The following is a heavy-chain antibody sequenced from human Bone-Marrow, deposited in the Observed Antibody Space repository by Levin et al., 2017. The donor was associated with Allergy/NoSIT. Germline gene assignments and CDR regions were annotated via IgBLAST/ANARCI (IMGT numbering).Heavy chain of an antibody. CDR1: GFTVSGNY. V-gene: IGHV3-66*01. D-gene: IGHD4-17*01. CDR2: IYSGGSA. J-gene: IGHJ5*02. Sequence: GGSLRLSCAASGFTVSGNYMSWVRQAPGKGPEWVSVIYSGGSAYYAESVKGRFTISRDSSKNMLYLQMNSLRVEDTGVYYCARDQGTTNGAYYQKGWFDPWGQGTLVTVSS. CDR3: ARDQGTTNGAYYQKGWFDP.